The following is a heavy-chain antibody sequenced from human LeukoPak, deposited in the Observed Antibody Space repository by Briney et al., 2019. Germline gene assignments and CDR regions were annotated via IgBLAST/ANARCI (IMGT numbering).Heavy chain of an antibody. J-gene: IGHJ4*02. CDR2: IYPGDSDT. V-gene: IGHV5-51*01. CDR3: ARPSTAGYFNYFDY. Sequence: GASLKISCKGSGCSFTTYWIGWVRQVPGKGLEWMGIIYPGDSDTRYSPSFQGQVTISADKSISTAYLQWSSLKASDTAMYYCARPSTAGYFNYFDYWGQGTLVTVSS. CDR1: GCSFTTYW. D-gene: IGHD3-22*01.